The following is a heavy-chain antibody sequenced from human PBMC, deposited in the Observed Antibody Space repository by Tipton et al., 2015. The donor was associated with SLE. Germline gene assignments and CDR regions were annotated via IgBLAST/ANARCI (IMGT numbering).Heavy chain of an antibody. D-gene: IGHD6-19*01. CDR1: GGSFSGYY. CDR3: ARRGSGGFGT. J-gene: IGHJ5*02. V-gene: IGHV4-34*01. CDR2: INHSGST. Sequence: TLSLTCAVYGGSFSGYYWSWIRQPSGKGLEWIGEINHSGSTNYNPSLKSRVTISVDTSKNQFSLKLSSVTAADTAVYYCARRGSGGFGTWGQGTLVTVSS.